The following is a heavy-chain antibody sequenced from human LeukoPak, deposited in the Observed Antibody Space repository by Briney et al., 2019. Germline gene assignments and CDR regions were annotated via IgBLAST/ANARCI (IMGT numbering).Heavy chain of an antibody. CDR2: ISDSGGYT. CDR1: GFSLSNYA. CDR3: AKVPYSDYGSGRPPFMDV. V-gene: IGHV3-23*01. Sequence: GGSLTLSCAASGFSLSNYAMSWVCQAPGKGLEWVSTISDSGGYTYYADSVKGRFTISRDNSKDTLYLHMSSLRAEDTAIHYCAKVPYSDYGSGRPPFMDVWGQGTTVAVSS. J-gene: IGHJ6*02. D-gene: IGHD3-10*01.